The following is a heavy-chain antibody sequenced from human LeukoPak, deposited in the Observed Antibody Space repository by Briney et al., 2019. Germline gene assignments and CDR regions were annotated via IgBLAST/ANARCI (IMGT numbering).Heavy chain of an antibody. CDR1: GFTFSSHW. CDR3: RKDSEYSGSFVLDI. Sequence: GGSLRLSCAASGFTFSSHWMTWVRQAPGKGLEWVANINQDGSERYYVDSVKGRFTISRDNAKNSLYLQMNSLRAEDTAVYYCRKDSEYSGSFVLDIWAKGQWSPSLQ. J-gene: IGHJ3*02. V-gene: IGHV3-7*01. CDR2: INQDGSER. D-gene: IGHD6-13*01.